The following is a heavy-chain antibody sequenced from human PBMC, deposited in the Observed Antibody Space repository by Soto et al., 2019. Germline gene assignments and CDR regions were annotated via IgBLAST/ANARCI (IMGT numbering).Heavy chain of an antibody. V-gene: IGHV1-3*01. CDR2: INAGNGNT. D-gene: IGHD2-15*01. J-gene: IGHJ4*02. CDR3: AADSRYCSGGNCEDY. Sequence: GASVKVSCKASGYTFTSYAMHWVRQAPGQRLEWMGWINAGNGNTNYAQQFQERVTITRDMSTSTAYMELSSLRSEDTAVYYCAADSRYCSGGNCEDYWGQGTLVTVSS. CDR1: GYTFTSYA.